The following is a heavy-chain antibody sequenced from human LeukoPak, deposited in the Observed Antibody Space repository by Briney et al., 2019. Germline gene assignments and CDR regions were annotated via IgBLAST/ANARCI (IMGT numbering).Heavy chain of an antibody. CDR3: ARENTRYCSGGSCHPAKGYYGMDV. V-gene: IGHV4-39*07. CDR1: GGSISSSSYY. Sequence: SETLSLTCTVSGGSISSSSYYWGWIRQPPGKGLEWIGSIYYSGSTNYNPSLKSRVTISVDTSKNQFSLKLSSVTAADTAVYYCARENTRYCSGGSCHPAKGYYGMDVWGQGTTVTVSS. CDR2: IYYSGST. J-gene: IGHJ6*02. D-gene: IGHD2-15*01.